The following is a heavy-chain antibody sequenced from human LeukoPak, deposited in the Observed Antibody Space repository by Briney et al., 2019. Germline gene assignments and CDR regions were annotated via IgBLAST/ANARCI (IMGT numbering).Heavy chain of an antibody. Sequence: RASVKVSCKASGGTFSSYAISWVRQAPGQGLEWMGGIIPIFGTANYARKFQGRVTITADESTSTAYMELSSLRSEDTAVYYCARGSGSWLEEFDYWGQGTLVTVSS. V-gene: IGHV1-69*13. CDR1: GGTFSSYA. CDR3: ARGSGSWLEEFDY. J-gene: IGHJ4*02. CDR2: IIPIFGTA. D-gene: IGHD6-13*01.